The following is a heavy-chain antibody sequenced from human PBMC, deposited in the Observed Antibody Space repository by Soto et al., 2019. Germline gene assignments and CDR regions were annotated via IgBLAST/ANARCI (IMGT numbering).Heavy chain of an antibody. CDR1: GASISSSY. J-gene: IGHJ4*02. D-gene: IGHD2-2*01. Sequence: SETLSLSCTVSGASISSSYWSWIRQPPGKGLEWIGYIFHSETTNYNPSLKSRVTISVDTSKNQFSLNLSSLTTADTAVYFCARGGNQYSSTSPGVGGFDYWGQGTLVTVSS. CDR3: ARGGNQYSSTSPGVGGFDY. V-gene: IGHV4-59*01. CDR2: IFHSETT.